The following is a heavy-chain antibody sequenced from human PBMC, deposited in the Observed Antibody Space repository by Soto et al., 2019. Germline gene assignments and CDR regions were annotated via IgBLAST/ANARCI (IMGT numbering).Heavy chain of an antibody. CDR2: ISSSSSSI. V-gene: IGHV3-21*01. CDR3: ARGYHYYDSIGYDKWDAFDI. CDR1: GFTFSSYS. D-gene: IGHD3-22*01. J-gene: IGHJ3*02. Sequence: EVQLVESGGGLVKPGGSVRLSCAASGFTFSSYSMNWVRQAPGKGLAWVSSISSSSSSIYYADSVKGRFTISRDNAKTSLYLQMNSLTAEDTAVYYCARGYHYYDSIGYDKWDAFDIWGQATMVSVPS.